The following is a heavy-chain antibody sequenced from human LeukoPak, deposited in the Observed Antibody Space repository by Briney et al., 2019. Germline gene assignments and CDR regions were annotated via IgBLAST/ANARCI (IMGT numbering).Heavy chain of an antibody. J-gene: IGHJ6*03. CDR1: GGSFSNYY. CDR2: INGSGRT. Sequence: SETLSLTCAVYGGSFSNYYWSWIRQPPGRGLEWIGEINGSGRTNYNPSLMSRVTVSVDTSKNQFSLRLTSVTATDTAVYYCARRWNYGRNYYIDVWGNGATVSVSS. D-gene: IGHD1-7*01. V-gene: IGHV4-34*01. CDR3: ARRWNYGRNYYIDV.